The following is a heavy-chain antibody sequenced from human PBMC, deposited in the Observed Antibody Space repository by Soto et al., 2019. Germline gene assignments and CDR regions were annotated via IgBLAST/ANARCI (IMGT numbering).Heavy chain of an antibody. CDR2: ISWDGGST. D-gene: IGHD1-26*01. V-gene: IGHV3-43*01. J-gene: IGHJ6*02. Sequence: PGGSLRLSCAASGFTFDDYTMHWVRQAPGKGLEWVSLISWDGGSTYYADSVKGRFTISRDNSKNSLYLQMNSLRTEDTALYYCAKARYSGEYYHGMDVWGQGTTVTVSS. CDR3: AKARYSGEYYHGMDV. CDR1: GFTFDDYT.